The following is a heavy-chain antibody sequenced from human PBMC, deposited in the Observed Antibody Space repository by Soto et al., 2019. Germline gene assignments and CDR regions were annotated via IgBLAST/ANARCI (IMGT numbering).Heavy chain of an antibody. V-gene: IGHV3-64D*06. J-gene: IGHJ4*02. D-gene: IGHD1-26*01. Sequence: EVQLVESGGGLVQPGGSLRLSCSASGFTFSSYAMHWVRQAPGKGLEYVSAISSNGGSKYYADSVKGRFTISRDNSKNTLYLQMSSLRAENTAVYYCVKPVSYSYYFDSWGQGPLVTVS. CDR1: GFTFSSYA. CDR2: ISSNGGSK. CDR3: VKPVSYSYYFDS.